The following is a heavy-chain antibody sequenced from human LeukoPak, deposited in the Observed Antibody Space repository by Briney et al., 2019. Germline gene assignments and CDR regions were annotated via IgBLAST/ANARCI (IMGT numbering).Heavy chain of an antibody. CDR1: GGSISSGGYY. Sequence: SETLSLTCTVSGGSISSGGYYWSWIRQHPGKGLEWIGYIYYSGSTYYNPSLKSRVTISVDTSKNQFSLKLSSVTAADTAVYYCARWVLGSGKNDYYYYVDVWGKGTTVTVS. CDR2: IYYSGST. CDR3: ARWVLGSGKNDYYYYVDV. D-gene: IGHD3-10*01. V-gene: IGHV4-31*03. J-gene: IGHJ6*03.